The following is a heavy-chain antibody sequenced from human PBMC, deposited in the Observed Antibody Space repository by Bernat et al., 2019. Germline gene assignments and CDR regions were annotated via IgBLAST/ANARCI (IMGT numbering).Heavy chain of an antibody. CDR3: GRGSDYAYYFDY. V-gene: IGHV3-30-3*01. CDR1: GFTFSSYA. D-gene: IGHD4-17*01. J-gene: IGHJ4*02. CDR2: ISYDGSNK. Sequence: QVQLVESGGGVVQPGRSLRLSCAASGFTFSSYAMHWVRQAPGKGLEWVAVISYDGSNKYYADSVKGRFTISRDNSKNTLYLQMNSLRAEDTAVYYCGRGSDYAYYFDYWGQGTLVTVSS.